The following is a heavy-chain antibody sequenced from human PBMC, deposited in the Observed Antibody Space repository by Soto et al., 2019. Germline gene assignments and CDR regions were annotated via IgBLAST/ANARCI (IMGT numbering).Heavy chain of an antibody. CDR1: GFTFSSYA. Sequence: GGSLRLSCAASGFTFSSYAMSWVRQAPGKGLEWVSAISGSGGSTYYADSVKGRFTTSRDNSKNTLYLQMNSLRAEDTAVYYCAKSAVAGLYYYYGMDVWGQGTTVTVSS. CDR2: ISGSGGST. J-gene: IGHJ6*02. V-gene: IGHV3-23*01. CDR3: AKSAVAGLYYYYGMDV. D-gene: IGHD6-19*01.